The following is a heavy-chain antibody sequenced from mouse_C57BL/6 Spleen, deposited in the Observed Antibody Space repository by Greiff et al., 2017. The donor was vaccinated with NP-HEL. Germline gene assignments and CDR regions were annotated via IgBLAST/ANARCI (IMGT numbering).Heavy chain of an antibody. CDR1: GFTFSNYW. CDR2: IRLKSDNYAT. CDR3: TGPSWFAY. J-gene: IGHJ3*01. Sequence: EVQRVESGGGLVQPGGSMKLSCVASGFTFSNYWMNWVRQSPEKGLEWVAQIRLKSDNYATHYAESVKGRFTISRDDSKSSVYLQMNNLRAEDTGIYYCTGPSWFAYWGQGTLVTVSA. V-gene: IGHV6-3*01.